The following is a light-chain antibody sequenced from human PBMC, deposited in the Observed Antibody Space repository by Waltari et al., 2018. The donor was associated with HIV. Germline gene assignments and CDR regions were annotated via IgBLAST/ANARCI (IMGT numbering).Light chain of an antibody. CDR2: GIT. Sequence: QSALTQPRSVSGSPGQSVTISCTGTRGDVGGYDYVSWYQQHPGKAPKLMIYGITKSPSGVPDPCSGSKSGNTASLTISGLQAEDEADYYGCSYTGTYTSVVFGGGTKLTVL. CDR1: RGDVGGYDY. V-gene: IGLV2-11*01. J-gene: IGLJ2*01. CDR3: CSYTGTYTSVV.